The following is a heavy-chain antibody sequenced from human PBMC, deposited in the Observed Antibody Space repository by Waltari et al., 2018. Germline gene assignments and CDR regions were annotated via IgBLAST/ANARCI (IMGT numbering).Heavy chain of an antibody. CDR1: GFTFSSYG. Sequence: QVQLVESGGGVVQPGRSLRLSCAASGFTFSSYGMHWVRQAPGKGLEWVAVIWYDGSNKYYADSVKGRFTISRDNSKNTLYLQMNSLRAEDTAMYYCATGYDFWSGQNPLDYWGQGTLVTVSS. CDR3: ATGYDFWSGQNPLDY. CDR2: IWYDGSNK. D-gene: IGHD3-3*01. V-gene: IGHV3-33*08. J-gene: IGHJ4*02.